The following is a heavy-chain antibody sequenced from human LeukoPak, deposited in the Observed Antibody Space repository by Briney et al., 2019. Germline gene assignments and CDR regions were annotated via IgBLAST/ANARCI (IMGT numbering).Heavy chain of an antibody. J-gene: IGHJ5*02. V-gene: IGHV1-3*01. D-gene: IGHD6-19*01. Sequence: ASVKVSCKASGYTYTSYAMHWVRQAPGQRLEWMGWINAGNGNPKYSQKFQGRVTITRDTSASTAYMELSSLRSEDTAVYYCARDDSSGWYEIGNWFDPWGQGTLVTVSS. CDR2: INAGNGNP. CDR3: ARDDSSGWYEIGNWFDP. CDR1: GYTYTSYA.